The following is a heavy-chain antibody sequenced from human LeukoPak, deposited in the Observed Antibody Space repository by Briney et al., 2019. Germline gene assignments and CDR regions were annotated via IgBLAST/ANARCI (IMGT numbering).Heavy chain of an antibody. V-gene: IGHV4-39*01. D-gene: IGHD6-25*01. Sequence: SETLSLTCTVSGGFISSSSYYWGWIRQPPGKGLEWIGSIYYSGSTYYNPSLKSRVTISVDTSKNQFSLKLSSVTAADTAVYYCARPIAPARHSPPNWFDPWGQGTLVTVSS. CDR3: ARPIAPARHSPPNWFDP. CDR1: GGFISSSSYY. CDR2: IYYSGST. J-gene: IGHJ5*02.